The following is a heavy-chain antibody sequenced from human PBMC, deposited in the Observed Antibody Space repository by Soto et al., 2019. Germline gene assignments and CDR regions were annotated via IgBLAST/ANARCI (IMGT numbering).Heavy chain of an antibody. Sequence: QVQLVESGGGVVQPGRSLRLSCAASGFTFSSYGMHWVRQAPGKGLEWVAVISYDGSNKYYADSVKGRFTIFRDNSKNTLYLQMNSLRAEDTAVYYCAKDGGYGGYGLNPWGQGTLVTVSS. CDR1: GFTFSSYG. V-gene: IGHV3-30*18. D-gene: IGHD5-12*01. CDR2: ISYDGSNK. J-gene: IGHJ5*02. CDR3: AKDGGYGGYGLNP.